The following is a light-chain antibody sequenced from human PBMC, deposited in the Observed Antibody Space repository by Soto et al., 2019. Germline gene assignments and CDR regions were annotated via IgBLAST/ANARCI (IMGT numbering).Light chain of an antibody. V-gene: IGKV3-11*01. CDR3: QQRSNWYT. J-gene: IGKJ2*01. Sequence: EIVLTQSPATLSLSPGERATLSCRASQSVSSYLAWYQQKPGQAPRLLIYDASSRATGIPARFSGSGSGTYFTLTISSLEPEDFAFYYCQQRSNWYTFGQGTQLQIK. CDR1: QSVSSY. CDR2: DAS.